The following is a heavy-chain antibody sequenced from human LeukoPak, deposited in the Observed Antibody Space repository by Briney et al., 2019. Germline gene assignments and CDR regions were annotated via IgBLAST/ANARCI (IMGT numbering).Heavy chain of an antibody. Sequence: ASVKVSCKASGYTFTSNYMHWVRQAPGQGLEWMGWINSDSGFTKYAQKFQGRVTMTRDTSITTVYMDLTRLTSDDTAVYYCARNFDMKGFDPWGQGTLVTVSS. CDR3: ARNFDMKGFDP. CDR2: INSDSGFT. V-gene: IGHV1-2*02. J-gene: IGHJ5*02. D-gene: IGHD3-9*01. CDR1: GYTFTSNY.